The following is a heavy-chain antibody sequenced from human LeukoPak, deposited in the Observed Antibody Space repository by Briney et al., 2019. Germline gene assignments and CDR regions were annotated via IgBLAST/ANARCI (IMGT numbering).Heavy chain of an antibody. CDR1: EFSVGSNY. CDR3: ARDPYTGSYVAGYYYYYMDV. J-gene: IGHJ6*03. V-gene: IGHV3-66*01. D-gene: IGHD1-26*01. CDR2: IYSGGST. Sequence: GGSLRLSCAASEFSVGSNYMTWVRQAPGKGLEWVSLIYSGGSTYYADSVKGRFTISRDNSKNTLYLQMNSLRAEDTAVYYCARDPYTGSYVAGYYYYYMDVWGKGTTVTVSS.